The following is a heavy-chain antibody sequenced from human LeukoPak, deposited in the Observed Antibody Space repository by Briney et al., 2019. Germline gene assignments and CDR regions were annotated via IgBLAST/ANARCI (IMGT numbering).Heavy chain of an antibody. Sequence: ASVKVSCKASGYTFTSYGISWVRQAPGQGLEWMGWISAYNGNTNYAQKLQGRVTMTTDTSTSTAYMELRSLRSDDTAVYYCARNHRGQWFGELSRALDYWGQGTLVTVSS. CDR1: GYTFTSYG. D-gene: IGHD3-10*01. V-gene: IGHV1-18*01. CDR3: ARNHRGQWFGELSRALDY. CDR2: ISAYNGNT. J-gene: IGHJ4*02.